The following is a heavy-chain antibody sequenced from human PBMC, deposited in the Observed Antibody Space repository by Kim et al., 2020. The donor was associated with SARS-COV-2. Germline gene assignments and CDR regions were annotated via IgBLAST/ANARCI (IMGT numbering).Heavy chain of an antibody. CDR3: AKGLLLWFGESGMDV. V-gene: IGHV3-30*18. CDR2: ISYDGSNK. CDR1: GFTFSSYG. D-gene: IGHD3-10*01. J-gene: IGHJ6*02. Sequence: GGSLTLSCAASGFTFSSYGMHWVRQAPGKGLEWVAVISYDGSNKYYADSVKGRFTISRDNSKNTLYLQMNSLRAEDTAVYYCAKGLLLWFGESGMDVWGQGTTVTVSS.